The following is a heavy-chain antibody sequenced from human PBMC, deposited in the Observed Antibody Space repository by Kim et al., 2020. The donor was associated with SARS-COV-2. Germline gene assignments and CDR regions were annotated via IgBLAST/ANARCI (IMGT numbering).Heavy chain of an antibody. Sequence: SVKVSCKASGGTFSSYAISWVRQAPGQGLEWMGRIIPILGIANYAQKFQGRVTITADKSTSTAYMELSSLRSEDTAVYYCARDAPYYRPAPFDPWGQGTLVTVSS. CDR1: GGTFSSYA. CDR3: ARDAPYYRPAPFDP. V-gene: IGHV1-69*04. CDR2: IIPILGIA. J-gene: IGHJ5*02. D-gene: IGHD3-10*01.